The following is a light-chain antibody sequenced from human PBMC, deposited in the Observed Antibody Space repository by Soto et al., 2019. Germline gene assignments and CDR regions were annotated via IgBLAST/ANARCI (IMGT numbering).Light chain of an antibody. Sequence: DIQMTQSPSSLSASVGDRVTITCQASQDISNYLAWYQQKPGKVPKLLIYAASTLQSGVPSRFSGSGSGTDFTFTISSLQPEDIATYYCQQYYSYPLTFGQGTRLEIK. V-gene: IGKV1-27*01. CDR2: AAS. CDR1: QDISNY. J-gene: IGKJ5*01. CDR3: QQYYSYPLT.